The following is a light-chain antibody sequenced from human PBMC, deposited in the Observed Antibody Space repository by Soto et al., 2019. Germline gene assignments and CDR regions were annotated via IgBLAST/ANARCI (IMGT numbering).Light chain of an antibody. V-gene: IGKV3-11*01. CDR3: QQLTDGPPQWT. CDR2: DAS. J-gene: IGKJ1*01. CDR1: QSISSY. Sequence: EVVLTQSPDTLSLPPGERATLSCRASQSISSYLAWYQQKPGQAPRLLIYDASSRATGIPARFSGSGSGTDFTLTISSLEPEDFAVYYGQQLTDGPPQWTFGQGTKVEIK.